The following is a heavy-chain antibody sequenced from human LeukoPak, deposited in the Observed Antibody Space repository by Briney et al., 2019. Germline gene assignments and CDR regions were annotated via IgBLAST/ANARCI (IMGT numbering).Heavy chain of an antibody. CDR1: GFTFSSYW. J-gene: IGHJ4*02. CDR3: ARDSAPYYYDSSGYDY. CDR2: IKQDGSEK. D-gene: IGHD3-22*01. V-gene: IGHV3-7*01. Sequence: GGSLRLSCAASGFTFSSYWMSWVRQAPGKGLEWVANIKQDGSEKYYVDSVKGRFTISRDNAKNSLYLQMNSLKAEDTAVYYCARDSAPYYYDSSGYDYWGQGTLVTVSS.